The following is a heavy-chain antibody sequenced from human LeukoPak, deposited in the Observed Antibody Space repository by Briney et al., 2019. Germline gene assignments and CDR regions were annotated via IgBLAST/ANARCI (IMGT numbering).Heavy chain of an antibody. CDR2: IYYSGST. V-gene: IGHV4-59*12. J-gene: IGHJ4*02. Sequence: SETLSLTCTVSGGSISSYYWSWIRQPPGKGLEWIGYIYYSGSTNYNPSLKSRVTISVDTSKNQFSLKLSSVTAADTAVYYCARDPNRYGSGSYYTGKDFFDYWGQGTLVTVSS. D-gene: IGHD3-10*01. CDR3: ARDPNRYGSGSYYTGKDFFDY. CDR1: GGSISSYY.